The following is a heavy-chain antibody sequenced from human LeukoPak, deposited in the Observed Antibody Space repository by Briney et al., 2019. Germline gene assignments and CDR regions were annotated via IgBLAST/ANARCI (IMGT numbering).Heavy chain of an antibody. J-gene: IGHJ4*02. Sequence: SVKVSCKASGGTFSSYAISWVRQAPGQGLEWMGGIIPIFGTANYAQKFQGRVTITTDESTSTAYMELSSLRSEDTAVYYCARGFYVGYNRGWYYFDYWGQGTLVTVSS. V-gene: IGHV1-69*05. CDR3: ARGFYVGYNRGWYYFDY. CDR2: IIPIFGTA. CDR1: GGTFSSYA. D-gene: IGHD6-19*01.